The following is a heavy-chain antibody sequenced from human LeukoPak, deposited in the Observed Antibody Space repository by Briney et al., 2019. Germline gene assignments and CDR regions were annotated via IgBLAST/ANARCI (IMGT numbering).Heavy chain of an antibody. D-gene: IGHD3-22*01. CDR1: GFTFSSYA. V-gene: IGHV3-23*01. Sequence: SGGSLRLSCAASGFTFSSYAMSWVRQAPGKGLEWVSAISGSGGSTYYADSVKGRFTISRDNSKNTLYLQMNSLRAEDTAVYYCALRAGDSSGYYYSPNNYFDYWGQGTLVTVSS. CDR2: ISGSGGST. CDR3: ALRAGDSSGYYYSPNNYFDY. J-gene: IGHJ4*02.